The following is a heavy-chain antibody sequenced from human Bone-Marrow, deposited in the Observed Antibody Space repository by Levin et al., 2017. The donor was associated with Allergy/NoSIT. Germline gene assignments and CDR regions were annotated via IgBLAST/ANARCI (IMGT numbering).Heavy chain of an antibody. D-gene: IGHD3-16*01. J-gene: IGHJ6*02. CDR3: AKGLGIYDAFYYYGMDV. CDR2: ISYDGSKK. CDR1: GFTFSSYG. V-gene: IGHV3-30*18. Sequence: GGSLRLSCAACGFTFSSYGIHGVRQAPGKGLEWVAVISYDGSKKYYADSVKGRFTISRDNSKKTLVLQMSSLRAEDTAVYYCAKGLGIYDAFYYYGMDVWGQGTTVTVSS.